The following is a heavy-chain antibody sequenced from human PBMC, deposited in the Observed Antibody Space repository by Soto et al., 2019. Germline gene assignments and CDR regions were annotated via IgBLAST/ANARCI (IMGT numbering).Heavy chain of an antibody. CDR3: ARVKETVTSWPDAFDI. J-gene: IGHJ3*02. V-gene: IGHV4-59*01. Sequence: SETLCVTCTVAGGSISSYCWSWIRQPTGKGLEWIGYIYYSGGTNYNPSLKSRVTISVDTSKNQFSLKLSSVTAADTAVYYCARVKETVTSWPDAFDIWGQGTMVTVSS. CDR2: IYYSGGT. D-gene: IGHD4-17*01. CDR1: GGSISSYC.